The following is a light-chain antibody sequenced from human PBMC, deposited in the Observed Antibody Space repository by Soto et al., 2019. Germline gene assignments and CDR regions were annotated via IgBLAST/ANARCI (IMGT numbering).Light chain of an antibody. CDR3: CSYVGGYSYV. V-gene: IGLV2-11*01. CDR1: SSDVGDYNS. J-gene: IGLJ1*01. CDR2: DVS. Sequence: QSALTQPRSVSGSPGQSVTVSCIGTSSDVGDYNSVSWYQQHPGKAPKLMIYDVSKRPSGVPDRFSGSKSGNTASLTISGLQAEDEADYYCCSYVGGYSYVFGIG.